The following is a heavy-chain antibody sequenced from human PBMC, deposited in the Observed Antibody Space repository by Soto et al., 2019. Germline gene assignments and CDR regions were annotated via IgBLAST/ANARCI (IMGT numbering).Heavy chain of an antibody. V-gene: IGHV4-30-2*01. CDR1: GGSISSGGYS. CDR2: IYHSGST. J-gene: IGHJ6*02. CDR3: ARGGRGYYDFWSGYQSLYGMDV. D-gene: IGHD3-3*01. Sequence: SETLSLTCAVSGGSISSGGYSCSWIRQPPGKGLEWIGYIYHSGSTYYNPSLKSRVTISVDRSKNQFSLKLSSVTAADTAVYYCARGGRGYYDFWSGYQSLYGMDVWGQGTTVTVSS.